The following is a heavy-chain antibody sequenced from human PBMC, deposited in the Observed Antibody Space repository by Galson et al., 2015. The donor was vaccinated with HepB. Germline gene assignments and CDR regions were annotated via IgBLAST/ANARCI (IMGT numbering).Heavy chain of an antibody. Sequence: SVKVSCKASGYTFTSYGISWVRQAPGQGLEWMGWISAYNGNTNYAQKLQGRVTMTTDTSTSTAYMELRSLRSDDTAVYYCARASPQRDYGGKGLLDYWGQGTLVTVSS. CDR3: ARASPQRDYGGKGLLDY. V-gene: IGHV1-18*01. CDR1: GYTFTSYG. J-gene: IGHJ4*02. D-gene: IGHD4-23*01. CDR2: ISAYNGNT.